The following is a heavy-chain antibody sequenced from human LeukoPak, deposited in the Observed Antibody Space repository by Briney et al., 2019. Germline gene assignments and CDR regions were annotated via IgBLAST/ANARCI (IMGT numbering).Heavy chain of an antibody. V-gene: IGHV3-11*01. CDR1: GFTFSDYY. CDR3: ARDLRRVIYDSRGYYYYYYMDV. Sequence: GGSLRLSCAASGFTFSDYYMSWIRQAPGKGLEWVSYISSSGSTIYYADSVKGRFTISRDNSKNTLYLQMNSLRAEDTAVYYCARDLRRVIYDSRGYYYYYYMDVWGKGTTVTISS. D-gene: IGHD3-22*01. CDR2: ISSSGSTI. J-gene: IGHJ6*03.